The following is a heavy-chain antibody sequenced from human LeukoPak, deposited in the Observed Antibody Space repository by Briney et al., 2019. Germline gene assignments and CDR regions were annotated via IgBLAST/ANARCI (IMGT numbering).Heavy chain of an antibody. D-gene: IGHD2-15*01. CDR1: GYTFTSYD. J-gene: IGHJ4*02. V-gene: IGHV1-18*01. CDR2: ISADNGNT. Sequence: GASVKVSCKASGYTFTSYDINWVRQATGQGLEWMGWISADNGNTYYVQKFQDRVTMTSDTSTSTAYMELRSLRSDDTAMYYCARGRGITTPYYYDYWGQGTLVTVSS. CDR3: ARGRGITTPYYYDY.